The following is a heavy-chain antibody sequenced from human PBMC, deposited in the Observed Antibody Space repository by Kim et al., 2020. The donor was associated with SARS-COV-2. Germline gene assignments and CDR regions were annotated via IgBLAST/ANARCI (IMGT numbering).Heavy chain of an antibody. CDR1: GFTFGDYA. D-gene: IGHD6-19*01. Sequence: GGSLRLSCAASGFTFGDYAMHWVRQAPGKGLEWVSGISWNSGSIGYADSVKGRFTISRDNAKNSLYLQMNSLRAEDTALYYCAKVSVYSSGWYLFDYWGQGTLVTVSS. CDR3: AKVSVYSSGWYLFDY. CDR2: ISWNSGSI. V-gene: IGHV3-9*01. J-gene: IGHJ4*02.